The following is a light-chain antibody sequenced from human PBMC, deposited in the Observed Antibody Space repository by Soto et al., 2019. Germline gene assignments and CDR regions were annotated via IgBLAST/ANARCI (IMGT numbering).Light chain of an antibody. CDR1: QTVNNNY. V-gene: IGKV3-20*01. CDR2: GAS. Sequence: EIVLTQSPDTLSLSPGERATLSCRASQTVNNNYVAWYQQKPGQAPRLLIYGASTRATGIPARFSGSGSGTDFTLTISRLEPEDFAVYYCQQYGSSGTFGQGTKVDIK. J-gene: IGKJ1*01. CDR3: QQYGSSGT.